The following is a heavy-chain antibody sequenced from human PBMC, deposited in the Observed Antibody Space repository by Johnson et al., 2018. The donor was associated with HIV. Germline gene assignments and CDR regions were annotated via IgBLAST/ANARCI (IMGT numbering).Heavy chain of an antibody. D-gene: IGHD6-13*01. Sequence: VQLVESGGDVVQPGRSLRLSCAASGFTFSSHAMHWVRQAPGKGLEWVSGISWNNGTIGYADSVMGRFTISRDNSKNSLYLQMNSLRAEDTAVYYCARDPSTAAADSKDAFDIWGQGTMVTVSS. J-gene: IGHJ3*02. CDR2: ISWNNGTI. CDR1: GFTFSSHA. CDR3: ARDPSTAAADSKDAFDI. V-gene: IGHV3-9*01.